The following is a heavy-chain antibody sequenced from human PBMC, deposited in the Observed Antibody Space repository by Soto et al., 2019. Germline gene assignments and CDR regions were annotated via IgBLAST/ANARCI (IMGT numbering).Heavy chain of an antibody. J-gene: IGHJ4*02. CDR1: GYTFTSYA. V-gene: IGHV1-3*05. Sequence: QVQLVQSGAEEKKHGASVKVSCKASGYTFTSYAMHWVRQAPGQRLEWMGWINAGNGNTKYSQKFQGRVTITRDTSASTAYMELSCLRSEDTAVYYCARSIVVVTALDYWGQGTLVTVSS. D-gene: IGHD2-21*02. CDR2: INAGNGNT. CDR3: ARSIVVVTALDY.